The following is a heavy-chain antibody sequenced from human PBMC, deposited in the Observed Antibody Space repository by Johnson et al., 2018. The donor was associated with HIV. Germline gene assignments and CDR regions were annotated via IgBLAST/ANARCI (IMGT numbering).Heavy chain of an antibody. CDR1: GFTFSDYY. Sequence: VQLVESGGGLVKPGGSLRLSCAASGFTFSDYYMSWIRQAPGKGLEWVSYISSSGSTIYYADSVKGRFTISRDNSKNTLYLQMNSLRADDTAVYYCAKCIWGSSLIDAFEFWGQGTVVTVSS. J-gene: IGHJ3*01. CDR3: AKCIWGSSLIDAFEF. D-gene: IGHD6-13*01. V-gene: IGHV3-11*01. CDR2: ISSSGSTI.